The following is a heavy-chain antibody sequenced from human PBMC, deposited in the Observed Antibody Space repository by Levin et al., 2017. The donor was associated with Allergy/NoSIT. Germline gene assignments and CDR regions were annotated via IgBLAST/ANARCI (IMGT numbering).Heavy chain of an antibody. J-gene: IGHJ4*02. CDR2: IYSSGST. CDR3: SRDPSLLAGLFDY. Sequence: SETLSLTCTVSGGSISSYYWSWIRQPAGKGLEWIGRIYSSGSTNYNPSLKSRVTISVDMSKNQISLRLSSVTAADTAVYYCSRDPSLLAGLFDYWGQGTLVTVSS. CDR1: GGSISSYY. V-gene: IGHV4-4*07. D-gene: IGHD3-3*01.